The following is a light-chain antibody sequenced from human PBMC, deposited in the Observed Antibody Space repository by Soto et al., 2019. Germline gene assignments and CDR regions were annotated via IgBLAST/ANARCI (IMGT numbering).Light chain of an antibody. J-gene: IGKJ1*01. V-gene: IGKV3-20*01. CDR2: GAS. CDR1: QSVSSSY. CDR3: QQYGSSPTWT. Sequence: EIVLTQSPGTLSLSPGERATLSCRASQSVSSSYLAWYQQKPGLAPRLLIYGASSRATGIPDRFSGSGSATDLTLTISRLEPEDFAVYYCQQYGSSPTWTFGQGTKVELK.